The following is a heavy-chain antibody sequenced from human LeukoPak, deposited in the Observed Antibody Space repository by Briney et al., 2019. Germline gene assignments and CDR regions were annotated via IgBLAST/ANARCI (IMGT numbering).Heavy chain of an antibody. D-gene: IGHD3-10*01. Sequence: GGSLRLSCAASGFTFSSYGMSWVRQAPGKGLEWVSAISGSGGSTYYADSVKGRFTISRDNSKNTLYLQMNSLRAEDTAVYYCAKGITMVRGVIFYYYYYMDGWGKGTTVTISS. CDR1: GFTFSSYG. CDR3: AKGITMVRGVIFYYYYYMDG. CDR2: ISGSGGST. J-gene: IGHJ6*03. V-gene: IGHV3-23*01.